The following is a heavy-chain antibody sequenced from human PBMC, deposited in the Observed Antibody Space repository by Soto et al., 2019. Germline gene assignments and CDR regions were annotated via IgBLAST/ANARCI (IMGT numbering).Heavy chain of an antibody. Sequence: QVQLQESGPGLVKPSQTLSLTCTVSGGSISSAAYYWSWIRQHPGKGLEWIGYISHSGSTYYTPSIKSRVIISADTSKNQFSRNLTSVTAADTAVYYCAREYTYGSNCFDCWGQGALVTVSS. CDR1: GGSISSAAYY. V-gene: IGHV4-31*03. J-gene: IGHJ4*02. CDR2: ISHSGST. CDR3: AREYTYGSNCFDC. D-gene: IGHD5-18*01.